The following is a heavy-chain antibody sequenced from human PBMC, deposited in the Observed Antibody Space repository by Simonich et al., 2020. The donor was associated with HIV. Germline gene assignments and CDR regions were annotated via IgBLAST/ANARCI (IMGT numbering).Heavy chain of an antibody. V-gene: IGHV3-21*01. CDR3: TRGGGPDAFDI. CDR1: EFTFTSYS. Sequence: EVHLVESGGGLVKPGGSLRLSCAASEFTFTSYSMNWVRQAPGKGLEWVSSINSTSSFIYYADSVKGRFIISRDNAKNSLYLQMNSLRAEDTAVYYCTRGGGPDAFDIWGQGTMLTVSS. CDR2: INSTSSFI. J-gene: IGHJ3*02. D-gene: IGHD3-16*01.